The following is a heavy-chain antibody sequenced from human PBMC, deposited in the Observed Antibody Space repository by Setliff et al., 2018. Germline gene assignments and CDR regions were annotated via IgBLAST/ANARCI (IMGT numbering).Heavy chain of an antibody. J-gene: IGHJ4*02. V-gene: IGHV1-2*02. Sequence: GASVKVSCKASGYTFTGYYMHWVRQAPGQGLEWMGWINPDSGATNFAQKFQGRVTMTRDTSTTTAYMDLNSLRSDDTATYFCARDRDVSTIFGVVIPAASGLGYWGQGTLVTVSS. CDR2: INPDSGAT. D-gene: IGHD3-3*01. CDR3: ARDRDVSTIFGVVIPAASGLGY. CDR1: GYTFTGYY.